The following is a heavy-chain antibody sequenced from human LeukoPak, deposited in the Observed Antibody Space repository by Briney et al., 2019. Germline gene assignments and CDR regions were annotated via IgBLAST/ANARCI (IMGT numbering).Heavy chain of an antibody. CDR3: ATYFYGDYGSYYFDR. V-gene: IGHV4-4*02. CDR1: GASIISSHW. J-gene: IGHJ4*02. D-gene: IGHD4-17*01. Sequence: PSGTLSLTCAFSGASIISSHWWSWARQSPGKGLEWIGEIYHSGTTNYNPSLNSRVTMSVDKSKQQFSLNLRSVTAADTAVYYCATYFYGDYGSYYFDRWGQGTLVTVSS. CDR2: IYHSGTT.